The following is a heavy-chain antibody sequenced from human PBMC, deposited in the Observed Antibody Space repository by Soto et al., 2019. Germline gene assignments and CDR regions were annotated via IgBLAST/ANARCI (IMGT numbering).Heavy chain of an antibody. V-gene: IGHV3-30-3*01. D-gene: IGHD3-22*01. CDR3: ARGPYSSLLGWFDP. CDR2: ISYDGSNK. CDR1: GFTFSSYA. Sequence: GSLSLSCAASGFTFSSYAMHWVRQAPGKGLEWVAVISYDGSNKYYADSVKGRFTISRDNSKNTLYLQMNSLRAEDTAVYYCARGPYSSLLGWFDPWGQGTLVTVSS. J-gene: IGHJ5*02.